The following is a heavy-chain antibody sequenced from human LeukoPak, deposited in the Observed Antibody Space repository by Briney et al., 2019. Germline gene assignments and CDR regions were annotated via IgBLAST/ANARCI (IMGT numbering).Heavy chain of an antibody. D-gene: IGHD6-19*01. V-gene: IGHV4-30-2*01. CDR1: GGSISSGGYS. J-gene: IGHJ3*02. Sequence: SQTLSLTCAVSGGSISSGGYSWSWIRQPPGKGLEWIGYIYHSGSTYYNPSLKSRVTISVDRSKNQFSLKLSSVTAADTAVYYCARGSLYSSGTSWDAFDIWGQGTMVTVSS. CDR3: ARGSLYSSGTSWDAFDI. CDR2: IYHSGST.